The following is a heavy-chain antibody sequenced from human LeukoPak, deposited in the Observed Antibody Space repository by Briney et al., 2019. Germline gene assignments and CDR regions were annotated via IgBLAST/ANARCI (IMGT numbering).Heavy chain of an antibody. CDR3: ARGPSVVVVAATYPFDY. Sequence: GGSLRLSCAASGFTFSSYEMNWVRQAPGKGLEWVSYISSSGRTMYYADSVKGRFTVSRDNAKNSLYLQMNSLRAEDTAVYYCARGPSVVVVAATYPFDYWGQGTLVTVSS. J-gene: IGHJ4*02. CDR2: ISSSGRTM. V-gene: IGHV3-48*03. D-gene: IGHD2-15*01. CDR1: GFTFSSYE.